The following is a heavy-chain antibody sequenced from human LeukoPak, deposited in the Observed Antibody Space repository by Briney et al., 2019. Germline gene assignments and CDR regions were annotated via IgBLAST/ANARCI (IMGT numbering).Heavy chain of an antibody. CDR1: GFTFSSYW. CDR3: ARDDVLRYFDWLPHLDY. CDR2: IKQDGSEK. J-gene: IGHJ4*02. V-gene: IGHV3-7*01. Sequence: GGSLRLSCAASGFTFSSYWMSWVRQPPGKGLEWVANIKQDGSEKYYVDSVKGRFTISRDNTKNSLYLQMNSLRAEDTAVYYCARDDVLRYFDWLPHLDYWGQGTLVTVSS. D-gene: IGHD3-9*01.